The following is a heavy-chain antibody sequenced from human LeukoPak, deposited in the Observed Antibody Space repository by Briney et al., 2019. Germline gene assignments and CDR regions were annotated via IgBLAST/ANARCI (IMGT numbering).Heavy chain of an antibody. J-gene: IGHJ3*02. CDR1: GGSVSSNSAA. CDR3: ASTRSVAGPYAFDI. D-gene: IGHD6-19*01. V-gene: IGHV6-1*01. Sequence: SQTLSLTCAISGGSVSSNSAAWNWIRQSPSRGLEWLGRTYYRSKWYNDYAVSVKSRITINPDTSKNQFSLQLNSVTPEDTAVYYCASTRSVAGPYAFDIWGQGTMVTVSS. CDR2: TYYRSKWYN.